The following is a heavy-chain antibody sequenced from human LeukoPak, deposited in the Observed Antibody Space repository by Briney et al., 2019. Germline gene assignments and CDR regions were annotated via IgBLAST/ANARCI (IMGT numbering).Heavy chain of an antibody. Sequence: GGSLRLSCAASGYTFSGYWMQWVRQAPGKGLEWVSYISSSGTTMYYADSVKGRFTISRDNAKKSLYLQMNSLRAEDTAVYYCARGGYSGNYEYFDYWGQGTLVTVSS. CDR3: ARGGYSGNYEYFDY. V-gene: IGHV3-48*04. D-gene: IGHD1-26*01. CDR1: GYTFSGYW. J-gene: IGHJ4*02. CDR2: ISSSGTTM.